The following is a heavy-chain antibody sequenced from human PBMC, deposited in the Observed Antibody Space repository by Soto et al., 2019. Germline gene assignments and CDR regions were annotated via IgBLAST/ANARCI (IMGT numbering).Heavy chain of an antibody. CDR2: ISYSGRT. D-gene: IGHD3-22*01. CDR1: GGSFTGYV. Sequence: PSETLSLTCDVSGGSFTGYVCNWIRRSPGKGLEWIGEISYSGRTSYNPSLKPRVTVSVDTARTQFSLNLTSVTDADTAFYYCARGYGYFRQWGQGVLVTVSS. J-gene: IGHJ4*02. V-gene: IGHV4-34*01. CDR3: ARGYGYFRQ.